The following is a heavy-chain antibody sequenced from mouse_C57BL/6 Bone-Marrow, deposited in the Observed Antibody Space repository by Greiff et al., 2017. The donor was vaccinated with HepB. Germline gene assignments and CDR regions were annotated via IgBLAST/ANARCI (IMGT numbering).Heavy chain of an antibody. CDR3: VIYYYGSSYAMDY. V-gene: IGHV14-4*01. Sequence: VQLQQSGAELVRPGASVKLSCTASGFNIKDDYMHWVKQRPEQGLEWIGWIDPENGDTEYASKFQGKATITADTSSNTAYLQLSRLTSEDTAVYYCVIYYYGSSYAMDYWGQGTSVTVSS. D-gene: IGHD1-1*01. CDR2: IDPENGDT. CDR1: GFNIKDDY. J-gene: IGHJ4*01.